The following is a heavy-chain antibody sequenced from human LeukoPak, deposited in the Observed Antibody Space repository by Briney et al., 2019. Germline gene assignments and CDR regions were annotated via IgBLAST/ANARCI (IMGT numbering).Heavy chain of an antibody. J-gene: IGHJ4*02. Sequence: PGGSLRLSCAASGFTFSSYSMNWVRQFPGKGLEWVSGTSSSASDIYYADSVKGRFTISRDNSKNSLFLQMNSLRVEDTAVYYCARDLGISAGGCDLDYWGQGTLVTVSS. CDR1: GFTFSSYS. D-gene: IGHD2-21*02. V-gene: IGHV3-21*01. CDR3: ARDLGISAGGCDLDY. CDR2: TSSSASDI.